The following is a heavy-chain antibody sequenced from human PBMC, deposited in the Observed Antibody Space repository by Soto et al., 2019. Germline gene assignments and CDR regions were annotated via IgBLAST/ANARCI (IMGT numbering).Heavy chain of an antibody. Sequence: GGSLRLSCAASGFTFSSYGMSWVRQAPGKGMEWVSGIAFIGERRYYAYSVKGRFTISRDNAKNTLYLQMNSLRVEDAAVYFCAREGDRYATVCFHXWGQGTLVIVSX. CDR2: IAFIGERR. J-gene: IGHJ4*02. CDR1: GFTFSSYG. CDR3: AREGDRYATVCFHX. V-gene: IGHV3-23*01. D-gene: IGHD2-8*01.